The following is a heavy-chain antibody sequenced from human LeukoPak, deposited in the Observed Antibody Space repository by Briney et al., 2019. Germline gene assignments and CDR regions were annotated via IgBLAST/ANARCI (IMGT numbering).Heavy chain of an antibody. J-gene: IGHJ5*02. Sequence: SETLSLTCTVSGGSISSYYWSWIRQPPGKGLEWIGYIYYSGSTNYNPSLKSRVTISVDTSKNQFSLKLSSVTAADTAVYYCAREIAAAGTWWFDPWGHGTLVTVSS. CDR2: IYYSGST. CDR3: AREIAAAGTWWFDP. CDR1: GGSISSYY. V-gene: IGHV4-59*01. D-gene: IGHD6-13*01.